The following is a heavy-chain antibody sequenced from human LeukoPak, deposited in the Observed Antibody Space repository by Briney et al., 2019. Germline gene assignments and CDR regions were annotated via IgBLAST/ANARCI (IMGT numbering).Heavy chain of an antibody. J-gene: IGHJ5*02. V-gene: IGHV4-4*08. Sequence: SETLSLTCNVSGGSISSHYWSWIRQPPGKGLEWIGYIYFLGSTYYNPSLKSRVTISVDTSKNQFSLKLNSVTAADTAVYYCARNRYYYGSRNYGVPNWFDPWGQGTLVTVSS. CDR3: ARNRYYYGSRNYGVPNWFDP. CDR1: GGSISSHY. CDR2: IYFLGST. D-gene: IGHD3-10*01.